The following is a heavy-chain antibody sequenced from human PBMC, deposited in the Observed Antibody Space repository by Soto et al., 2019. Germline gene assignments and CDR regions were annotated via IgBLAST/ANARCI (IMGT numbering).Heavy chain of an antibody. V-gene: IGHV1-69*18. D-gene: IGHD2-15*01. J-gene: IGHJ6*02. Sequence: QVQLVQSGAEVKKPGSSVKVSCKTSGGTFSTYAISWVRQAPGQGLEWMGMIIPIYGTTNYEQKFQGRVTITADESTNTVYMELTSLRSEDTAVYYCARDQGPDCSGGSCYYYYGMDVWGQGTTVTVS. CDR2: IIPIYGTT. CDR3: ARDQGPDCSGGSCYYYYGMDV. CDR1: GGTFSTYA.